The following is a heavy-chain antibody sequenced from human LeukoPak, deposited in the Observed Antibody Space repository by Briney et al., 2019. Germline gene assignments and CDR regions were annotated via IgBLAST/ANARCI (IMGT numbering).Heavy chain of an antibody. J-gene: IGHJ4*02. Sequence: PSETLSLTCSVSGGSIISNNYYWGWIRQPPGKGLEWIGSIHYSGSPCHNPSLKSRVTISVDTSKNQFSLKLSSVTAADMAVYYCARLLYDRSGYYYFDYWGQGTLVTVSS. V-gene: IGHV4-39*01. CDR2: IHYSGSP. CDR1: GGSIISNNYY. D-gene: IGHD3-22*01. CDR3: ARLLYDRSGYYYFDY.